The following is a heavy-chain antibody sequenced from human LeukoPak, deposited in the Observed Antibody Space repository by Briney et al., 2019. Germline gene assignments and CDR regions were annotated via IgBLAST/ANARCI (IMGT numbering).Heavy chain of an antibody. CDR3: ARDRVIVVVHDAFDI. J-gene: IGHJ3*02. Sequence: PGGSLRLSCAASGFTFTSYSMNWVRQAPGKGLEWVSSISSSSSYIYYADSVKGRFTISRDNAKNSLYLQMNSLRAEDTAVYYCARDRVIVVVHDAFDIWGQGTMVTVSS. CDR2: ISSSSSYI. V-gene: IGHV3-21*01. D-gene: IGHD3-22*01. CDR1: GFTFTSYS.